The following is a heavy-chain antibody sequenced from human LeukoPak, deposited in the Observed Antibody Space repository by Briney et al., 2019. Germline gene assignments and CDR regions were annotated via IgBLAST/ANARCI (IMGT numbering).Heavy chain of an antibody. J-gene: IGHJ4*02. D-gene: IGHD2-2*01. CDR3: ARVYQSAEYYFDY. Sequence: SETLSLTCTVSGGSIDSYYWSWLRQPPGKGLEWIGYIYYTGSTEYHPSLKSRVTISLDTSKNQLSLKLTSVTAADTAVYYCARVYQSAEYYFDYWGQGNLVSVSS. CDR2: IYYTGST. CDR1: GGSIDSYY. V-gene: IGHV4-59*01.